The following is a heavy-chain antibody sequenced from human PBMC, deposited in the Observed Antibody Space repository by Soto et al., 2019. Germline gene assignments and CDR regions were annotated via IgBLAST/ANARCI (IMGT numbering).Heavy chain of an antibody. Sequence: GGSLRLSCAASGFTFDDYGMSLVHQAAGKGLEWVSGINWNGGSTGYADSVKGRFTISRDNAKNSPYLQMNSLRAEDTALYHCAREGSSGWLNWFDPWGQGTLVTVSS. D-gene: IGHD6-19*01. CDR3: AREGSSGWLNWFDP. J-gene: IGHJ5*02. V-gene: IGHV3-20*01. CDR2: INWNGGST. CDR1: GFTFDDYG.